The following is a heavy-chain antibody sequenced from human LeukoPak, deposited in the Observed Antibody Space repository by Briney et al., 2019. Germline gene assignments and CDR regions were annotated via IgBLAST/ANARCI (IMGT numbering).Heavy chain of an antibody. J-gene: IGHJ4*02. CDR1: GYTFTGYY. D-gene: IGHD1-7*01. CDR2: ISAYNGNT. CDR3: ARLGGNYPIDY. Sequence: GASVKVSCKASGYTFTGYYMHWVRQAPGQGLEWMGWISAYNGNTNYAQKLQGRVTMTTDTSTSTAYMELRSLRSDDTAVYYCARLGGNYPIDYWGQGTLVTVSS. V-gene: IGHV1-18*04.